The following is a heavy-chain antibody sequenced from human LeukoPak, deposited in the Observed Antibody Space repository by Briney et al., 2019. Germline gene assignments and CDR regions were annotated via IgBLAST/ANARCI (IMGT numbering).Heavy chain of an antibody. D-gene: IGHD1-14*01. CDR2: ITSSSGTI. J-gene: IGHJ4*01. CDR3: ARDRTTLIDY. Sequence: GGSLRLSCSASGFTFSSYSMDWVRQAPGKGLEWLSYITSSSGTIYYADSVKRRFTVSRDNAKNSLYLQMNSLRDEDTAVYYCARDRTTLIDYWGQGIRVTVSS. CDR1: GFTFSSYS. V-gene: IGHV3-48*02.